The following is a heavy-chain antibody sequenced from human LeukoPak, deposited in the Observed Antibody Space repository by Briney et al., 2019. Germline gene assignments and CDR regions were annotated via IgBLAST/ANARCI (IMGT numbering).Heavy chain of an antibody. Sequence: SETLSLTCAVYGGSFSDYYWSWIRQPPGKGLEWIGEINHSGSTNYNPSLKSRVTISVDTSKNQFSLKLCSVTAADTAVYYCARVTVETTLDYWGQGTLVTVSS. V-gene: IGHV4-34*01. CDR3: ARVTVETTLDY. D-gene: IGHD4-17*01. CDR1: GGSFSDYY. CDR2: INHSGST. J-gene: IGHJ4*02.